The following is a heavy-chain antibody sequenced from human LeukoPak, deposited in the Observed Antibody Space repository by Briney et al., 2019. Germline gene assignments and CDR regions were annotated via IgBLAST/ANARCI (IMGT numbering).Heavy chain of an antibody. Sequence: GGSLRLSCAASVFTVSSNYMSWVGQAPGKGLEWVSSISTSSTYTYYTDSVKGRFTISRDNAKHSLSLQMNSLRAEGTAVYYCARGYSSAIWGQGTLVTVSS. CDR2: ISTSSTYT. CDR1: VFTVSSNY. CDR3: ARGYSSAI. D-gene: IGHD6-19*01. J-gene: IGHJ4*02. V-gene: IGHV3-21*01.